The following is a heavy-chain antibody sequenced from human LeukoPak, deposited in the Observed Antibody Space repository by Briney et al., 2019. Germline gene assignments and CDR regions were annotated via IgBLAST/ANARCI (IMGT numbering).Heavy chain of an antibody. Sequence: GGSLRLSCAASGFTVSSNYMSWVRQAPGKGLEWVSSISSSSSYIYYADSVKGRFTISRDNAKNSLYLQMNSLRAEDTAVYYCARSGESCSSTSCYGWGYYYGMDVWGQGTTVTVSS. V-gene: IGHV3-21*01. CDR3: ARSGESCSSTSCYGWGYYYGMDV. CDR2: ISSSSSYI. J-gene: IGHJ6*02. CDR1: GFTVSSNY. D-gene: IGHD2-2*01.